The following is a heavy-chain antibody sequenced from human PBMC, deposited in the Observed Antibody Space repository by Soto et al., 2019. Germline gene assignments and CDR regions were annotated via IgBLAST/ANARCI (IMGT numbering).Heavy chain of an antibody. CDR3: TTVTPDYWGQGTLVTVSSGKFNFHNPNNWFDP. D-gene: IGHD4-17*01. CDR1: GGTFGSYT. V-gene: IGHV1-69*02. J-gene: IGHJ5*02. CDR2: IIPILGIA. Sequence: GASVKVSCKASGGTFGSYTISWVRQAPGQGLEWMGRIIPILGIANYAQKFQGRVTITADKSTSRAYMELSSLRSEDTAVYYCTTVTPDYWGQGTLVTVSSGKFNFHNPNNWFDPWGQGTLVTVSS.